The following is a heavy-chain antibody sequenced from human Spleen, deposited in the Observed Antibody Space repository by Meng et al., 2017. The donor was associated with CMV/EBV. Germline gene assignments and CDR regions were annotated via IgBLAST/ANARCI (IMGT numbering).Heavy chain of an antibody. V-gene: IGHV4-34*01. D-gene: IGHD3-10*01. CDR2: INHSGST. Sequence: SETLSLTCAVYGGSFSGYYWSWIRQPPGKGLEWIGEINHSGSTNYNPSLKSRVTISVDTSKNQFSLKLSSVTAADTAVYYCARERIRNYYGSGSYQYYYYYYGMDVWGQGTTVTVSS. CDR3: ARERIRNYYGSGSYQYYYYYYGMDV. J-gene: IGHJ6*02. CDR1: GGSFSGYY.